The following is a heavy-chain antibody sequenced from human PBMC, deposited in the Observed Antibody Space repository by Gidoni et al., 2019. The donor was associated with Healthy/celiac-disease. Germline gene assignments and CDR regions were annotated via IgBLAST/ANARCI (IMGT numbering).Heavy chain of an antibody. V-gene: IGHV4-39*01. Sequence: QLQLQESGPGLVKPSETLSLTCTVSGGSISSSSYYWGWIRQPPGKGLEWIGSIYYSGSTYYNPSLKSRVTISVDTSKNQFSLKLSSVTAADTAVYYCARLPLWFGELAWFDPWGQGTLVTVSS. CDR3: ARLPLWFGELAWFDP. CDR2: IYYSGST. D-gene: IGHD3-10*01. CDR1: GGSISSSSYY. J-gene: IGHJ5*02.